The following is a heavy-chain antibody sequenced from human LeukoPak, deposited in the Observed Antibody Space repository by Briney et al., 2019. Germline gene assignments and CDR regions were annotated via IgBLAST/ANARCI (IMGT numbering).Heavy chain of an antibody. D-gene: IGHD3-16*01. J-gene: IGHJ4*02. CDR2: INGIRSSS. CDR3: ARTSPTSHFDF. CDR1: GFTFTTYW. Sequence: GGSLRLSCAASGFTFTTYWMHWVRQAPGKGLVWVSRINGIRSSSNYADSVKGRFTISRDNARNTLYLQMNSLRAEDTALYYCARTSPTSHFDFWGQGTLVTVSS. V-gene: IGHV3-74*01.